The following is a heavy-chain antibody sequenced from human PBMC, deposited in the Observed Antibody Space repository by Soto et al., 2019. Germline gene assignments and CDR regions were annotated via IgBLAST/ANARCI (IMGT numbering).Heavy chain of an antibody. CDR1: GYTFSSYP. Sequence: GASVTVACTASGYTFSSYPVDWVRKAPGQRLEWMGWINTGNGYTKYSQKFQGRVSITRDTSASTTYMQLTSLRSDDTALYYCARDRGGYCSGGSCSEAWFDPWGQGTLVTVSS. V-gene: IGHV1-3*04. D-gene: IGHD2-15*01. CDR2: INTGNGYT. J-gene: IGHJ5*02. CDR3: ARDRGGYCSGGSCSEAWFDP.